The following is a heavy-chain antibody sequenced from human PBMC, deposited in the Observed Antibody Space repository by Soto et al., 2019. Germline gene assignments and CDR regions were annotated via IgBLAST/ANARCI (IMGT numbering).Heavy chain of an antibody. CDR1: GFIFSHYA. CDR3: AKDGVDAFDI. V-gene: IGHV3-30*18. CDR2: ISYDGSNK. J-gene: IGHJ3*02. Sequence: VQLLESGGGLAQPGGSLRLSCEASGFIFSHYAMTWVRQAPGKGLEWVAVISYDGSNKYYADSVKGRFTISRDNSKNTLYLQMNSLRAEDTAVYYCAKDGVDAFDIWGQGTMVTVSS. D-gene: IGHD3-16*01.